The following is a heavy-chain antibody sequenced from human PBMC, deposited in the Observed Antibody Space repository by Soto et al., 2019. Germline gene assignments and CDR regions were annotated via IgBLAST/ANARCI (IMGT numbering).Heavy chain of an antibody. Sequence: ASVKVSCKASGYTFTNYSLTWVRQAPGQGLEWMGWITTNSANTNYAQNFQGRVTMTTDTSTSTAYMELRSLRSDDTAVYFCARTRGYSYGYADYWGQGTLVTV. V-gene: IGHV1-18*01. CDR3: ARTRGYSYGYADY. CDR1: GYTFTNYS. J-gene: IGHJ4*02. CDR2: ITTNSANT. D-gene: IGHD5-18*01.